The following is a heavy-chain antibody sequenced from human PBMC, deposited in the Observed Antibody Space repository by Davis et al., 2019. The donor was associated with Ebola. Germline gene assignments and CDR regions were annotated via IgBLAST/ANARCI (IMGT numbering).Heavy chain of an antibody. Sequence: GESLKISCAASGFTFSSYDMHWVRQATGKGLEWVSAIGTAGDTYYPGSVKGRFTISRENAKNSLYLQMNSLRAEDTAVYYCARQGCGGDCYSDSYYYYGMDVWGQGTTVTVSS. V-gene: IGHV3-13*01. D-gene: IGHD2-21*02. CDR1: GFTFSSYD. J-gene: IGHJ6*02. CDR2: IGTAGDT. CDR3: ARQGCGGDCYSDSYYYYGMDV.